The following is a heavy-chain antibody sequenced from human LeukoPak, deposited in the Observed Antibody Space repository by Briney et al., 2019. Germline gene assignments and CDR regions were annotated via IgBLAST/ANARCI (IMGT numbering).Heavy chain of an antibody. CDR1: GYTFTSYA. D-gene: IGHD4-17*01. CDR2: IIPIFGTA. V-gene: IGHV1-69*05. Sequence: GASVKVSCKASGYTFTSYAISWVRQAPGQGLEWMGRIIPIFGTANYAQKFQGRVTITTDESTSTAYMELSSLRSEDTAVYYCARGGYGDYGGSYYFDYWGQGTLVTVSS. CDR3: ARGGYGDYGGSYYFDY. J-gene: IGHJ4*02.